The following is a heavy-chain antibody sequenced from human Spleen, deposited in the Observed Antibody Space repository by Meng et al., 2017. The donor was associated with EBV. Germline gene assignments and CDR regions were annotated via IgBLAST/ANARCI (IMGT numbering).Heavy chain of an antibody. CDR1: GGSFSDYY. Sequence: VPLQPGGAGLLKPSETLSLTCAGYGGSFSDYYWSWIRQPPGKGLEWIGEISHSGSTNYSPSLKSRVTISADMSKNQFSLKVSSVTAADTAVYYCARERSDQVVVGYNWFDPWGQGTLVTVSS. V-gene: IGHV4-34*02. CDR3: ARERSDQVVVGYNWFDP. CDR2: ISHSGST. J-gene: IGHJ5*02. D-gene: IGHD6-6*01.